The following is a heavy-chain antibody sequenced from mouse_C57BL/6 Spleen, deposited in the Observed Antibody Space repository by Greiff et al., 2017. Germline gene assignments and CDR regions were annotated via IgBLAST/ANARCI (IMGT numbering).Heavy chain of an antibody. CDR2: IDPSDSYT. CDR3: ARPYYGSPYWYFDV. D-gene: IGHD1-1*01. J-gene: IGHJ1*03. CDR1: GYTFTSYW. V-gene: IGHV1-69*01. Sequence: QVQLQQPGAELVMPGASVKLSCKASGYTFTSYWMHWVKQRPGQGLEWIGEIDPSDSYTNYNQKFKGKSTLTVDTSSSTAYMQLSSLTSEDSAVYYCARPYYGSPYWYFDVWGTGTTVTVSS.